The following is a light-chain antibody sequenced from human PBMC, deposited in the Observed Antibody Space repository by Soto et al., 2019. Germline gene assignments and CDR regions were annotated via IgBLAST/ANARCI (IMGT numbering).Light chain of an antibody. CDR3: ATWDDSLSGPV. CDR2: SNS. J-gene: IGLJ2*01. Sequence: VLTQPPSASGAPGQGVTISCSGTSSNIGSTTVNWYQQVPGTAPKLLIHSNSQRPSGVPDRFSGSRSGTSASLAISGLQSDDEADYYCATWDDSLSGPVFGGGTKLTVL. V-gene: IGLV1-44*01. CDR1: SSNIGSTT.